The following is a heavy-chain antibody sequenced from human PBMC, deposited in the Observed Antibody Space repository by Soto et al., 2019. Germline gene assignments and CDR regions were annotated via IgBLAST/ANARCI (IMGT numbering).Heavy chain of an antibody. Sequence: QVQLQESGPGLVKPSETLFITCRVSGASISSGTHYWGWLRQAPGRGLEWIGTVYHTGSASYNPSLGNRVYISVVTSRNECSLNLNSVTAADTAIYYCARPRVAATGAFDYWGHGTLVSVSS. CDR1: GASISSGTHY. J-gene: IGHJ4*01. CDR2: VYHTGSA. D-gene: IGHD7-27*01. CDR3: ARPRVAATGAFDY. V-gene: IGHV4-39*01.